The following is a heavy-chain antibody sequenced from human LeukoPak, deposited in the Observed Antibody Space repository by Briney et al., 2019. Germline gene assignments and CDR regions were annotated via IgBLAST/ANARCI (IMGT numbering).Heavy chain of an antibody. CDR3: AKPYSIAVAGTIRLPDDFDY. J-gene: IGHJ4*02. V-gene: IGHV3-74*01. Sequence: GGSLRLSCAASGFTFSSSWMHWVRQAPGKGLEWVSRINSDGSPTNYADSVKGRFTISRDNSKNTLYLQMNSLRAEDTAVYYCAKPYSIAVAGTIRLPDDFDYWGQGTLVTVSS. D-gene: IGHD6-13*01. CDR2: INSDGSPT. CDR1: GFTFSSSW.